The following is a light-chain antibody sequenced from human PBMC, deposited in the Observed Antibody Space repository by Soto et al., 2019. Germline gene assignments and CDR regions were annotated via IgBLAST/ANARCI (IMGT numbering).Light chain of an antibody. CDR3: QQYNNWPRT. J-gene: IGKJ1*01. Sequence: ETVMTQSPATLSVSPGERATLSCRASQSIRSTLAWFQQKPGQAPRLLIYDASKRATGIPARFSGSGSGTEFPLPISTLQFEDFAFYSCQQYNNWPRTFGQGPIVDIK. CDR1: QSIRST. CDR2: DAS. V-gene: IGKV3-15*01.